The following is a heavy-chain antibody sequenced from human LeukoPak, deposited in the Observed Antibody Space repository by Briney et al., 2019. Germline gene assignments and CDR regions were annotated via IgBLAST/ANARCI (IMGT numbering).Heavy chain of an antibody. CDR3: ARDFVPAAILFDY. CDR1: GYTFTNNG. D-gene: IGHD2-2*01. CDR2: ISAFNGYT. V-gene: IGHV1-18*01. Sequence: ASVKVSCKASGYTFTNNGIHWVRQAPGQGLEWMGWISAFNGYTNYAQKLQGRVTMTTDTSTSTAYMELRSLRSDDTAVYYCARDFVPAAILFDYWGQGTLVTVSS. J-gene: IGHJ4*02.